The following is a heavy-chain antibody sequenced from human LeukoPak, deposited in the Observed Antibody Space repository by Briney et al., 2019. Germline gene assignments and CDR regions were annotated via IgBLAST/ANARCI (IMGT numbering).Heavy chain of an antibody. J-gene: IGHJ4*02. CDR2: ISGSGGST. CDR3: AKSHWGNYYDSSGSPY. D-gene: IGHD3-22*01. V-gene: IGHV3-23*01. Sequence: GALRLSCAASGFTFSSYAMSWVRQAPGKGQEWVSAISGSGGSTYYADSVKGRFTISRDNSKNTLYLQMNSLRAEDTAVYYCAKSHWGNYYDSSGSPYWGQGTLVTVSS. CDR1: GFTFSSYA.